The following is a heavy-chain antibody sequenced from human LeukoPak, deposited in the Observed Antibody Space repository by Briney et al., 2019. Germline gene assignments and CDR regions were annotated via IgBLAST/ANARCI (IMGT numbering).Heavy chain of an antibody. CDR1: GASITSYY. V-gene: IGHV4-59*01. CDR2: MSYSGRS. J-gene: IGHJ4*02. CDR3: ASHGVVTANFDY. Sequence: PSETLSLTCTVPGASITSYYWNWIREPPGKGLEWIGYMSYSGRSNYNPSLKTRVTISIDTSKNQFSLKLSSVTAAATAVYYCASHGVVTANFDYWGQGTLVTVSP. D-gene: IGHD2-21*02.